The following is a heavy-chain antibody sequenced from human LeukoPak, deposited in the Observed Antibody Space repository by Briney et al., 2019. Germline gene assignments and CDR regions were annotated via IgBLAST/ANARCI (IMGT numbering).Heavy chain of an antibody. CDR2: ITRDSIYT. J-gene: IGHJ6*03. D-gene: IGHD4-17*01. Sequence: PGGSLRLSCAASGFTVSSNYMSWVRQAPGKGLEWVSSITRDSIYTFYADSVRGRFTISRDNAKSLLSLQMNSLRAEDTAVYYCARDPYNGYYGDDYYYYMDVWGKGTTVTISS. CDR1: GFTVSSNY. CDR3: ARDPYNGYYGDDYYYYMDV. V-gene: IGHV3-21*01.